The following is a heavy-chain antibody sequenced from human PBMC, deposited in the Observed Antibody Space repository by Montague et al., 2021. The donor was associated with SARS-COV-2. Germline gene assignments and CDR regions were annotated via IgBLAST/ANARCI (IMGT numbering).Heavy chain of an antibody. CDR1: GRSISSSSYY. J-gene: IGHJ3*02. CDR3: ATYYDILTGYYIDAFDI. CDR2: IYYSGST. Sequence: SETLSLTCTVSGRSISSSSYYWGWIRQPPGKGLEWIGSIYYSGSTYYNPSLKRRATIAGDTSKNQFSLKLSSVTAADTAVYYGATYYDILTGYYIDAFDIWGQGTMVTVSS. D-gene: IGHD3-9*01. V-gene: IGHV4-39*01.